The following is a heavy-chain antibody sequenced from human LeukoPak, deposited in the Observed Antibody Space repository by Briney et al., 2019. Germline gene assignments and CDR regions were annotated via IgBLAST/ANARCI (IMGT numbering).Heavy chain of an antibody. D-gene: IGHD2-2*03. J-gene: IGHJ4*02. V-gene: IGHV3-23*01. CDR3: ARDGYCGSSACCVDD. Sequence: GGSLRLSCAASGFSFNTHAMSWVRQAPGKGLEWVSVMSGGGGSTYYADSVKGRFTISRDNSKSTLFLQMNSLSAEDTAVYYCARDGYCGSSACCVDDWGQRTVVTVSP. CDR1: GFSFNTHA. CDR2: MSGGGGST.